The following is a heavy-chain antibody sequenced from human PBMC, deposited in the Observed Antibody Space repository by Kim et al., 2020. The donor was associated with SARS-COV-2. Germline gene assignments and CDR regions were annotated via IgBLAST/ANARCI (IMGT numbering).Heavy chain of an antibody. J-gene: IGHJ6*02. Sequence: SETLSLTCTVSGGSISSSSYYWGWIRQPPGKGLEWIGSIYYSGSTYYNPSLKSRVTISVDTSKNQFSLKLSSVTAADTAVYYCARDLTIAEGYYGMDVWGQGTTVTVSS. CDR3: ARDLTIAEGYYGMDV. CDR1: GGSISSSSYY. D-gene: IGHD6-13*01. V-gene: IGHV4-39*07. CDR2: IYYSGST.